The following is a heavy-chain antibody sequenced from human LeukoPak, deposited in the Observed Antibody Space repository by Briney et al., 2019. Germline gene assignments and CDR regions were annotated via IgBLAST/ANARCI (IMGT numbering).Heavy chain of an antibody. V-gene: IGHV4-34*01. CDR2: INHSGST. CDR3: ARGSVFYVWGSYRCHPPLDY. D-gene: IGHD3-16*02. CDR1: GGSFSGYY. J-gene: IGHJ4*02. Sequence: SETLSLTCAVYGGSFSGYYWSWIRQPPGKGLEWIGEINHSGSTNYNPSLKSRVTISVDTSKNQFSLKLSSVTAADTAVYYCARGSVFYVWGSYRCHPPLDYWGQGTLVTVSS.